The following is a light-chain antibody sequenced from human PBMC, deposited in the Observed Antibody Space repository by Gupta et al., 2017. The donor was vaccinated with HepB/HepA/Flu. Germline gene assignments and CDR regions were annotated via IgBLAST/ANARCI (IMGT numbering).Light chain of an antibody. V-gene: IGKV1-16*02. CDR3: QQDNSHPFT. Sequence: DIQMTQSPSSLSASVGDRVTITCRASQDISTYLAWFQQKPGKAPKSLIYAASNLQSGVPSNFSGSGSGTDFTLTINSLQPEDFATYYCQQDNSHPFTFGHGTKLDIK. CDR2: AAS. CDR1: QDISTY. J-gene: IGKJ3*01.